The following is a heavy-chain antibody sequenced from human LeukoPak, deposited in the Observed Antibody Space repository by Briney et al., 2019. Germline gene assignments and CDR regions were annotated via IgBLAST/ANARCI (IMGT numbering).Heavy chain of an antibody. CDR3: ARESVSLGPFDY. CDR2: INPNSGGT. V-gene: IGHV1-2*02. CDR1: GYIFTGYY. J-gene: IGHJ4*02. D-gene: IGHD3-16*01. Sequence: ASVKVSCKASGYIFTGYYMHWVRQAPGQGLEWMGWINPNSGGTNYAQKFQGRVTMTRDTSISTAYMELSRLRSDDTAVYYCARESVSLGPFDYWGQGTLVTVSS.